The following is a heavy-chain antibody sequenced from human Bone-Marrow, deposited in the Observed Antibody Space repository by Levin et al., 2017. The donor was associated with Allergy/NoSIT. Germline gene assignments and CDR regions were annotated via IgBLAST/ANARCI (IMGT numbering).Heavy chain of an antibody. CDR2: ITGDGEDT. J-gene: IGHJ4*02. D-gene: IGHD3-3*01. V-gene: IGHV3-23*01. CDR3: AKGNTIFGVGRLDY. CDR1: GFTFSNRA. Sequence: GSLRLSCAASGFTFSNRAMTWVRQAAGKGLEWVSGITGDGEDTHYADSVKGRFTISRDNSKNTLFLQMNNLRADDTATYFCAKGNTIFGVGRLDYWGRGTPVTVSS.